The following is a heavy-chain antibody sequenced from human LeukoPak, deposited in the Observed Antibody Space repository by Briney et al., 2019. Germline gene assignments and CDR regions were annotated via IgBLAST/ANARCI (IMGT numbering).Heavy chain of an antibody. D-gene: IGHD6-13*01. CDR2: ISYDGSNK. J-gene: IGHJ4*02. CDR1: GFTFSSYA. CDR3: TAGIGTN. V-gene: IGHV3-30-3*01. Sequence: GRSLRLSCAASGFTFSSYAMHLVRQAPGKGLEWVAVISYDGSNKYYADSVKGRFTISRDNSKNTLYLQMNSLRAEDTAVYYCTAGIGTNWGQGTLVTVSS.